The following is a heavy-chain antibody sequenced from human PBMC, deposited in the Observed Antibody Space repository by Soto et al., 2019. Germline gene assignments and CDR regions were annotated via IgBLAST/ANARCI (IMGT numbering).Heavy chain of an antibody. V-gene: IGHV3-48*02. CDR3: ERSHYAILTGVPPEKGMDV. J-gene: IGHJ6*02. Sequence: GWSLRLSCAASGFTFSSYSMNWVRQAPGKGLEWVSYTSSSSSTIYYADSVKGRFTISRDNAKNSLYLQMNSLRDEDTAVYYCERSHYAILTGVPPEKGMDVWGQVSTVTVYS. CDR2: TSSSSSTI. CDR1: GFTFSSYS. D-gene: IGHD3-9*01.